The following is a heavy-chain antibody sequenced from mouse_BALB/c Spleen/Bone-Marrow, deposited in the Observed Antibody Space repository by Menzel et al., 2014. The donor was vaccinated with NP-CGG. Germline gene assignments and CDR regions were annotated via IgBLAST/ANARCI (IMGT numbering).Heavy chain of an antibody. CDR3: ARETTATYFDV. CDR2: ISCYNGAT. CDR1: GYSFTGYY. Sequence: LVKTGTSVKISCKASGYSFTGYYIHWVKQTHGKSLEWIGYISCYNGATSYNQKFKGKATFTADTSSTTAYIQFNSLTSEDSAVYYCARETTATYFDVCGAGTTVTVSS. V-gene: IGHV1S34*01. J-gene: IGHJ1*01. D-gene: IGHD1-2*01.